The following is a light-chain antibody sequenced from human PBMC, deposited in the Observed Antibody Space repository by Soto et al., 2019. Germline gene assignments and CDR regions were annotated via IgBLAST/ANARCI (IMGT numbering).Light chain of an antibody. V-gene: IGKV3-11*01. CDR3: QQRFTWLTT. CDR2: DAF. Sequence: ELVLTQSPATLSLSPGERATLSCRASQTVSRSLAWYQQKPGQAPRLLIYDAFNRATGIPARFSGGASGTDFTLTISSLEPEDFAVYFCQQRFTWLTTFGQGTR. CDR1: QTVSRS. J-gene: IGKJ5*01.